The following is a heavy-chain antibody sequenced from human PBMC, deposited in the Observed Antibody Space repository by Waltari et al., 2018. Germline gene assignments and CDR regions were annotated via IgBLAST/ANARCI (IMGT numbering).Heavy chain of an antibody. CDR2: IYPGDSDT. Sequence: EVQLVQSGAEVKKPGESLKISCKGSGYSFTSYWIGWVRQMPGKGLEWMGIIYPGDSDTRYSPSFQGQVTISADKSISTAYLEWSILKASDTAMYYCARQTSELATPFDYWGQGTLVTVSS. CDR3: ARQTSELATPFDY. V-gene: IGHV5-51*01. J-gene: IGHJ4*02. D-gene: IGHD2-15*01. CDR1: GYSFTSYW.